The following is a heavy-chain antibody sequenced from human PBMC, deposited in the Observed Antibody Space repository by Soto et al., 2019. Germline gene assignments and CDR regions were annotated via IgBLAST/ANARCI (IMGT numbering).Heavy chain of an antibody. J-gene: IGHJ6*02. D-gene: IGHD6-13*01. V-gene: IGHV4-4*02. CDR1: GGSISSSNW. CDR3: ARGWFRQLGQYGMDV. Sequence: GTLSLTCAVSGGSISSSNWWSWVRQPPGKGLEWIGEIYHSGSTNYNPSLKSRVTISVDKSKNQFSLKLSSVTAADTAVYYCARGWFRQLGQYGMDVWGQGTTVTVSS. CDR2: IYHSGST.